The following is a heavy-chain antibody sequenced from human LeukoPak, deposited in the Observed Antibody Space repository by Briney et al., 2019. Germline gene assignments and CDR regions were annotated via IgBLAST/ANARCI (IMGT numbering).Heavy chain of an antibody. Sequence: PGGSLRLSCAASGFTFSRYGMNWVRQAPGKGLEWVSGISDSGATIYYADSVKGRFTISRDNSKNTLYLQMHSLRPEDMAVYYCAKIRAARPGYWGQGTLVTVSS. D-gene: IGHD6-6*01. CDR3: AKIRAARPGY. V-gene: IGHV3-23*01. CDR2: ISDSGATI. J-gene: IGHJ4*02. CDR1: GFTFSRYG.